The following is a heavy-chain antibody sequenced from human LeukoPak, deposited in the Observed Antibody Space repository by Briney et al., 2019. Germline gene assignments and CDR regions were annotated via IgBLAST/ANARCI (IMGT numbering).Heavy chain of an antibody. V-gene: IGHV4-38-2*01. D-gene: IGHD2-2*01. J-gene: IGHJ6*03. CDR3: ARAGPYCPXXTCYLPAYYYYMDV. CDR2: FFYGETT. CDR1: GYSLSSGYY. Sequence: PSETLSLTCAVSGYSLSSGYYWGWIRQPPGKGLEWIGNFFYGETTYYNPSLKTRVAISVDASKNQFSLRLTSMTAADTAVYYCARAGPYCPXXTCYLPAYYYYMDVWGKGTTVTVSS.